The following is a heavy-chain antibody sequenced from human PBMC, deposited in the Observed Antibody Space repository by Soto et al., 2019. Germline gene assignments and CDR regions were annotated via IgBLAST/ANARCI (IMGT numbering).Heavy chain of an antibody. V-gene: IGHV1-2*02. Sequence: ASVKVSCKASGYTFTGYYMHWVRQAPGQGLEWMGWINPNSGGTNYAQKFQGRVTMTRDTSISTAYMELSRLGSDDTAVYYCARDLGWQQLVTGYYYGMDVWGQGTTVTVSS. CDR1: GYTFTGYY. D-gene: IGHD6-13*01. J-gene: IGHJ6*02. CDR3: ARDLGWQQLVTGYYYGMDV. CDR2: INPNSGGT.